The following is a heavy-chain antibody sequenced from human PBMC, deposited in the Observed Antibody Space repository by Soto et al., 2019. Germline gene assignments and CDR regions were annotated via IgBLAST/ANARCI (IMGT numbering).Heavy chain of an antibody. Sequence: GGSLRLSCAASGFTSSSYWMHWVRQAPGKGLVWVSRISNNSTSTYYADSVKGRFTISRDNAKNTLYLQMNSLRAEDTAVYYCARDLTTVNPSYYFDYWGQGTLVTVSS. CDR3: ARDLTTVNPSYYFDY. V-gene: IGHV3-74*01. CDR2: ISNNSTST. J-gene: IGHJ4*02. CDR1: GFTSSSYW. D-gene: IGHD4-17*01.